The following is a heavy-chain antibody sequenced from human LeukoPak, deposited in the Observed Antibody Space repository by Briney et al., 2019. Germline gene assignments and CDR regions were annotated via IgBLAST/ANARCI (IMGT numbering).Heavy chain of an antibody. D-gene: IGHD2-2*01. V-gene: IGHV1-69*05. J-gene: IGHJ6*03. CDR1: GGTFSSYA. CDR3: ARSTACSSTCCYGYYYYYYYMDV. CDR2: IIPIFGTA. Sequence: SVKVSCKASGGTFSSYAISWVRQAPGQGLEWMGGIIPIFGTANYAQKFQGRVTITTDESTSTAYMELSSLRSEDMAVYYCARSTACSSTCCYGYYYYYYYMDVWGKGTTVTVSS.